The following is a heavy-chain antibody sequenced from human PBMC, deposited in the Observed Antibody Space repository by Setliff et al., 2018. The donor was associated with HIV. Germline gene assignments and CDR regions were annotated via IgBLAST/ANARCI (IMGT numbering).Heavy chain of an antibody. CDR3: VNSGYDGDYYYYYMDV. D-gene: IGHD5-12*01. Sequence: SYTLSLTCTVSGGSISSYYWGCILHSPSNFLYFIFTLYDTWRTYYNPPLKSRVSIFVDTTKKEFSLNLRSATAADTAVYFCVNSGYDGDYYYYYMDVWGKGTTVTVSS. CDR2: LYDTWRT. J-gene: IGHJ6*03. V-gene: IGHV4-59*05. CDR1: GGSISSYY.